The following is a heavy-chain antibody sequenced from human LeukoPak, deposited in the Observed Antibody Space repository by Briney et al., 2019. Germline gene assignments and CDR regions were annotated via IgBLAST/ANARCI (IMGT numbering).Heavy chain of an antibody. CDR3: ATSESGRSWDWFAP. V-gene: IGHV1-18*01. D-gene: IGHD3-10*01. CDR2: ISSFKGDT. Sequence: GDSVKVSYKAAGYTFTTYGINWVRQAPGQGLEWVGWISSFKGDTNYTQKLQGRVTLTTDKSTKTAYMELRNLRSDDTAVYYCATSESGRSWDWFAPWGQGTLVTVSS. CDR1: GYTFTTYG. J-gene: IGHJ5*02.